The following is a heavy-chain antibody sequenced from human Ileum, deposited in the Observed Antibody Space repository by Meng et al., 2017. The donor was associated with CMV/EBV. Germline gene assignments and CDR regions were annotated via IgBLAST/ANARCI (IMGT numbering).Heavy chain of an antibody. J-gene: IGHJ4*02. D-gene: IGHD1-1*01. Sequence: GESLKISCAASGLTFSDYGMNWVRQAPGKGLEWVSSIDGSSDYRYYADSVTGRFTIARDNAKNSLYLQMNSLRVEDTAVYYCARDVMGTTGGPFDYWGQGTRVTVSS. CDR3: ARDVMGTTGGPFDY. CDR2: IDGSSDYR. V-gene: IGHV3-21*01. CDR1: GLTFSDYG.